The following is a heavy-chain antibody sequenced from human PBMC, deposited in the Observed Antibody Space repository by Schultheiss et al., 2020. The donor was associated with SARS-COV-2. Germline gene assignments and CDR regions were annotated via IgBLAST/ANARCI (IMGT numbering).Heavy chain of an antibody. Sequence: ASVKVSCKASGGTFSSYAISWVRQAPGQGLEWMGWISSYNGNTNYAQKLQGRVTMTTDTSTSTAYMELRSLTSEDTAIYYCATDTLQSGDWGQGTLVTVSS. V-gene: IGHV1-18*01. D-gene: IGHD5-24*01. CDR2: ISSYNGNT. J-gene: IGHJ4*02. CDR1: GGTFSSYA. CDR3: ATDTLQSGD.